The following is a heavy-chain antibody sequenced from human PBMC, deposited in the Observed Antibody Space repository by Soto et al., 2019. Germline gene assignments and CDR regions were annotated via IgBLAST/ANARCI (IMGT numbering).Heavy chain of an antibody. Sequence: GGSLRLSCAASGFTFSSYAMSWVRQAPGKGLEWVSAISGSGGSTYYADSVKGRFTISRDNSKNTLYLQMNSLRAEDTAVYYCAKDLSPFFSKGRFFDYWGQGTLVTVSS. V-gene: IGHV3-23*01. CDR2: ISGSGGST. CDR1: GFTFSSYA. J-gene: IGHJ4*02. CDR3: AKDLSPFFSKGRFFDY. D-gene: IGHD1-26*01.